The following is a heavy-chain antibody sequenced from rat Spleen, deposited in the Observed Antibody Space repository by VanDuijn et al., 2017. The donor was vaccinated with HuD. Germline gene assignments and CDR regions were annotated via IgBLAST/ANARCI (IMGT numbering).Heavy chain of an antibody. J-gene: IGHJ2*01. CDR3: ARVGYSSYVRYFDY. V-gene: IGHV2-43*01. D-gene: IGHD1-2*01. Sequence: QVQLKESGPGQVQPSQTLSLTCTVSGFSLTSYHVSWVRQSPGKGLEWMGVIWTGGNTANNSLLKSRLSISRDTSKSQVFLKRNSLQTEDTASYYCARVGYSSYVRYFDYWGHGVMVTVSS. CDR1: GFSLTSYH. CDR2: IWTGGNT.